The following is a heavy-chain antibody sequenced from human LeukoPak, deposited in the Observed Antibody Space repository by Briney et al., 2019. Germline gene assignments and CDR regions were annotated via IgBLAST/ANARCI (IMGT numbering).Heavy chain of an antibody. CDR1: GFTFSSYA. Sequence: PGGSLRLSCAASGFTFSSYAMSWVRQAPGKGLEWVSPISGSGGSTYYADSVKGRFTISRDNSKNTLYLQMNSLRAEDTAVYYCANRRRIAVAGGHFDYWGQGTLVTVSS. D-gene: IGHD6-19*01. J-gene: IGHJ4*02. CDR3: ANRRRIAVAGGHFDY. V-gene: IGHV3-23*01. CDR2: ISGSGGST.